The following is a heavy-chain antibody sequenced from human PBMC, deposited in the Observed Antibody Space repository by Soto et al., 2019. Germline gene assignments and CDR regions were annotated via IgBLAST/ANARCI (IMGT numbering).Heavy chain of an antibody. D-gene: IGHD6-19*01. Sequence: QVQLVQSGAEVKKPGASVKVSCKGSGFTFSNYGFNWVRQAPGQGLEWVGWVSAYNGYTKSAQNFQDRLIMTSDTSTNTAYMELRGLRPADTALYYCASGTSIAVPEGPWGQGTLVTVSS. J-gene: IGHJ4*02. CDR2: VSAYNGYT. CDR1: GFTFSNYG. V-gene: IGHV1-18*01. CDR3: ASGTSIAVPEGP.